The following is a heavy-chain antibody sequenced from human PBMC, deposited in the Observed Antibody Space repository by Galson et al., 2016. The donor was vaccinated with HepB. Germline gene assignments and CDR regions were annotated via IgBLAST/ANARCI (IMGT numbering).Heavy chain of an antibody. D-gene: IGHD3-3*02. Sequence: PALVKPTQTLTLTCSFSGFSLRTSGMTVGWIRQPPGKALEWLALIHWNGDKRYSPSLKSRLTITKDTSKNQVVLTMTNVDPVDTATYDCAHCTFSILHGPCHGWGQGTVVTVSS. V-gene: IGHV2-5*01. J-gene: IGHJ4*01. CDR2: IHWNGDK. CDR3: AHCTFSILHGPCHG. CDR1: GFSLRTSGMT.